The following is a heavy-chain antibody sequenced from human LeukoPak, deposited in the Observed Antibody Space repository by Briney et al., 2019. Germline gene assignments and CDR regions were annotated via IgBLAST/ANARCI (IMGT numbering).Heavy chain of an antibody. D-gene: IGHD1-20*01. V-gene: IGHV1-69*05. Sequence: SVKVSCKASGGTFSSYAISWVRQAPGQGLEWMGGIIPIFGTADYAQKFQGRVTITTYESTSTAYMELSSLRSEDTAVYYCARVSTGITGTPGAFDIWGQGTMVTVSS. CDR2: IIPIFGTA. CDR1: GGTFSSYA. J-gene: IGHJ3*02. CDR3: ARVSTGITGTPGAFDI.